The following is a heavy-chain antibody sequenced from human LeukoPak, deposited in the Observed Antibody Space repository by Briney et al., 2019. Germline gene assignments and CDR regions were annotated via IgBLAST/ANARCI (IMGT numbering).Heavy chain of an antibody. CDR2: IYYTGST. Sequence: PSETLSLTCTVSGGSISSGGYYWSWIRQPPGTGLEWIGTIYYTGSTFYSSSLKSRVTISVDTSKNQFSLRLTSVTAADTAVYYCARLGCSGRSCFSAWNDYWGQGTLVTVSS. D-gene: IGHD2-15*01. CDR1: GGSISSGGYY. CDR3: ARLGCSGRSCFSAWNDY. V-gene: IGHV4-39*01. J-gene: IGHJ4*02.